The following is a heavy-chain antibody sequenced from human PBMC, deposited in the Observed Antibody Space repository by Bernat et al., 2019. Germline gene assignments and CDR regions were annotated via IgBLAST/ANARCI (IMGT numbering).Heavy chain of an antibody. V-gene: IGHV3-30*01. D-gene: IGHD4-17*01. J-gene: IGHJ4*02. CDR2: ISYDGSNK. Sequence: QVQLVESGGGVVQPGRSLRLPCAASGFTFSSYAMHWVRQAPGKGLEWVAVISYDGSNKYYPDSVKGRFTITRDKSKNTLYLQMNSLRAEDTAVYYCATVTTYPVDWGQGTLVTVSS. CDR1: GFTFSSYA. CDR3: ATVTTYPVD.